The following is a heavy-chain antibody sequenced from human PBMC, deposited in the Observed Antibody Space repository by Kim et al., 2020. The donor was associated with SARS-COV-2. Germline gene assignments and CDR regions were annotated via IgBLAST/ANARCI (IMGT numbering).Heavy chain of an antibody. Sequence: GGSLRLSCAASGFTFSYYWMHWVRQAPGKGLVWVSRINGDGTSTSYADSVKGRFTLSRDNAKNTLFLQMDSLRVEDTAVYYCAGDPDYSGWCHFDYWGQG. CDR1: GFTFSYYW. V-gene: IGHV3-74*01. J-gene: IGHJ4*02. CDR2: INGDGTST. CDR3: AGDPDYSGWCHFDY. D-gene: IGHD6-19*01.